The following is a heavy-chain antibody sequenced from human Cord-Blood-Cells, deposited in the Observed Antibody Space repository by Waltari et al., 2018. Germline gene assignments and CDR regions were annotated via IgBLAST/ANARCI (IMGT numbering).Heavy chain of an antibody. J-gene: IGHJ4*02. Sequence: QVQLVQSGAEVKKPGASVKVSCTASGYTFTGYYMHWVRQAPGQGLEWMGWINPNSGGTNDAQKFQGRVTMTRDTSISTAYMELSRLRSDDTAVYYCASGLQLGHWGQGTLVTVSS. CDR3: ASGLQLGH. V-gene: IGHV1-2*02. CDR1: GYTFTGYY. CDR2: INPNSGGT. D-gene: IGHD6-13*01.